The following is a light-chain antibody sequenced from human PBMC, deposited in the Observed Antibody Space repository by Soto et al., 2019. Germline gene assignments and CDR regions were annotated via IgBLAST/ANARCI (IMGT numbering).Light chain of an antibody. CDR3: TSYAGSSSWI. CDR1: SSDVGGYDY. Sequence: QSALTQPASVSGSPGQSITISCTGTSSDVGGYDYVAWYQQHPGKAPKLMIYDVGNRPSGISNRFSGSKSGNTASLTISGLQAEDEADYYCTSYAGSSSWIFGGGTKVTVL. CDR2: DVG. V-gene: IGLV2-14*01. J-gene: IGLJ2*01.